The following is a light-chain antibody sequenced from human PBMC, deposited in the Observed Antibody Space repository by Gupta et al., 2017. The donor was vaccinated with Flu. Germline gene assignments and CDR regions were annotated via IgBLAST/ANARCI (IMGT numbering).Light chain of an antibody. CDR2: KYN. Sequence: SNIGTNYVYWYQQLPVTAPNLLLYKYNQRPSGVPHRFSGSKSGTSASLAISGLRSGDEADYFCATWDDSLSGWVFGGGTKVTVL. CDR3: ATWDDSLSGWV. J-gene: IGLJ3*02. V-gene: IGLV1-47*01. CDR1: SNIGTNY.